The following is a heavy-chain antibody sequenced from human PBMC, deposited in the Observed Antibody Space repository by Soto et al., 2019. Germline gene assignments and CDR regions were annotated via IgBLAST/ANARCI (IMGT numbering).Heavy chain of an antibody. CDR3: ANSYKGSNAFDI. Sequence: GGSLRLSCAASGFTFSSYGMHWVRQAPGKGLEWVAVISYDGSNKYYADSVKGRFTISRDNSKNTLYLQMNSLRAEDTAVYYCANSYKGSNAFDIWGQGTMVTVSS. J-gene: IGHJ3*02. CDR1: GFTFSSYG. D-gene: IGHD1-1*01. V-gene: IGHV3-30*18. CDR2: ISYDGSNK.